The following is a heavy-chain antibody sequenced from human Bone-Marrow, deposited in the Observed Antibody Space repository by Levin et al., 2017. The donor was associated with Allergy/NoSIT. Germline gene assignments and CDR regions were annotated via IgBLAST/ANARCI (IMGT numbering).Heavy chain of an antibody. D-gene: IGHD3-10*01. Sequence: SLKISCSAFGFTFDNYVMHRVRQVPGKGLEWVAGISWVGGDIGYADSVKGRFTISRDNAKNSLYLQMNSLRPEDTAFYYCAKVMVRRDYFCGMDVWGQGTTVIVSS. V-gene: IGHV3-9*01. CDR2: ISWVGGDI. CDR1: GFTFDNYV. CDR3: AKVMVRRDYFCGMDV. J-gene: IGHJ6*02.